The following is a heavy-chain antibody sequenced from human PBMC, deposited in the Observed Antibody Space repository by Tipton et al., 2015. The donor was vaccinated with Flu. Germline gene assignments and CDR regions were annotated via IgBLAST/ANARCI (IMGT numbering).Heavy chain of an antibody. J-gene: IGHJ6*02. D-gene: IGHD4-11*01. CDR2: SRNKANSYTT. Sequence: SLRLSCAASGFIFSDHYMDWVRQAPGKGLEWVGRSRNKANSYTTEYAASVKGRFTISRDDSRHSLYLQMNSLKTEDTAVYYCAYSNYANNYYYTMAVWGQGTTVTVSS. CDR1: GFIFSDHY. CDR3: AYSNYANNYYYTMAV. V-gene: IGHV3-72*01.